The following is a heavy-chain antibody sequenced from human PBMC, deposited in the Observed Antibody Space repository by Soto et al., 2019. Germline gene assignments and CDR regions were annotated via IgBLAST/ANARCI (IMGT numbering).Heavy chain of an antibody. CDR1: GFTFSSYS. CDR2: ISSSSSTI. V-gene: IGHV3-48*02. D-gene: IGHD3-10*01. J-gene: IGHJ6*02. CDR3: ARDRGLEGSGSYLLYYHYYGLDV. Sequence: PGGSLRLSCAASGFTFSSYSMNWVRQAPGKGLEWVSYISSSSSTIYYADSVKGRFTISRDNAKNSLYLQMNSLRDEDTAVYYCARDRGLEGSGSYLLYYHYYGLDVWGQGTTVTVSS.